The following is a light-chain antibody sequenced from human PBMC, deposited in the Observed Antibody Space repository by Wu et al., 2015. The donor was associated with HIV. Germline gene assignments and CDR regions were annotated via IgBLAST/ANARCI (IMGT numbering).Light chain of an antibody. CDR3: QQYDNLPLT. J-gene: IGKJ4*01. Sequence: DIQMTQSPSSLSASVGDRVNITCQASQDISNYLNWYQQKLGQAPKLLINGASNLETGVPSTFSGSGSGTHFTFTITNLQPGDIASYFCQQYDNLPLTFGGGTKVEIK. CDR1: QDISNY. V-gene: IGKV1-33*01. CDR2: GAS.